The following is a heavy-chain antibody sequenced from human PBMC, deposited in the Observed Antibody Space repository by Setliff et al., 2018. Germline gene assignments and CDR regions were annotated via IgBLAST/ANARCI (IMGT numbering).Heavy chain of an antibody. CDR3: LVTAAPDNWFDP. CDR1: GFTFRSYS. D-gene: IGHD4-4*01. CDR2: ISSSSSTI. J-gene: IGHJ5*02. V-gene: IGHV3-48*01. Sequence: GGSLRLSCAASGFTFRSYSMNWVRQAPGKGLEWVSYISSSSSTIYYADSVKGRFTISRDNAKNSLYLQMNSLRAEDTAVYYCLVTAAPDNWFDPWGQGTLVTVSS.